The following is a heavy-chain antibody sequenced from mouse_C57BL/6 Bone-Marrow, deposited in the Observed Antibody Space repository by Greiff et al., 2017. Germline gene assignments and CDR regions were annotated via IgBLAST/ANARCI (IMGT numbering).Heavy chain of an antibody. D-gene: IGHD3-1*01. J-gene: IGHJ4*01. CDR2: IYPRSGNT. Sequence: QVQLQQSGAELARPGASVKLSCKASGYTFTSYGISWVKQRTGQGLEWIGEIYPRSGNTYYNEKFKGKATLTADKSSSTAYMELRSLTSVDSAVYFCARGGLKRAMDYWGQGTSVTVSS. CDR3: ARGGLKRAMDY. CDR1: GYTFTSYG. V-gene: IGHV1-81*01.